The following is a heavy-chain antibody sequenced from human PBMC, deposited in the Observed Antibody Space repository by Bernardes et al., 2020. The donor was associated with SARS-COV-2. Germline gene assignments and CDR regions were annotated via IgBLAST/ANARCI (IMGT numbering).Heavy chain of an antibody. CDR3: ARVAVTPPHNWFDP. D-gene: IGHD2-21*02. Sequence: LTCTVSNGSLSNGPYYWSWIRQPPGKGLEWIGYIFHSGSTNYNPSLQSRVTMSVDTSKNKFSLRLRSVTAADAAVYYCARVAVTPPHNWFDPWGQGTQVTVS. CDR1: NGSLSNGPYY. V-gene: IGHV4-61*01. CDR2: IFHSGST. J-gene: IGHJ5*02.